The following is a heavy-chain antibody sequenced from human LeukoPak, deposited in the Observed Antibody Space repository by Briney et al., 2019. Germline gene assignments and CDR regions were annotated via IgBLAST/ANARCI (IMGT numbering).Heavy chain of an antibody. CDR3: VREGGEPEWELPFGD. Sequence: PGGSLRLSCAASGFTFSSYAMHWVRQAPGKGLEWVAVISYDGSNKYYADSVKGRFTISRDNSKNTLYLQMNSLRAEDTAVYYCVREGGEPEWELPFGDWGQGTLVTVSS. CDR2: ISYDGSNK. D-gene: IGHD1-26*01. J-gene: IGHJ4*02. CDR1: GFTFSSYA. V-gene: IGHV3-30*01.